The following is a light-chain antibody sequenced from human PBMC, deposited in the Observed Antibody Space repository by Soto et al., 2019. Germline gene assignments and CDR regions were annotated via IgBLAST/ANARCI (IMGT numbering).Light chain of an antibody. Sequence: ETMMPQSPDTLSVSLGERATLSCRASQSLRSSLAWYQQKPGQAPRLLIYGAFNRATGIPARFSGSGSGTEFTLTISSLESADFVLYYCQQYNDWPQTFGQGTKVDI. CDR1: QSLRSS. CDR2: GAF. CDR3: QQYNDWPQT. V-gene: IGKV3D-15*01. J-gene: IGKJ1*01.